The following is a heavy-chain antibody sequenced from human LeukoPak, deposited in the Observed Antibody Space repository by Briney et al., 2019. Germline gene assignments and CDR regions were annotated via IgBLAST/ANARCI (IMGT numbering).Heavy chain of an antibody. V-gene: IGHV3-21*01. D-gene: IGHD6-19*01. CDR3: SKDHLGPVHSSGSFQR. CDR2: ISSSSSYI. Sequence: PGGSLRLSCAASGFTFSRNSMNWVRQAPGKGLEWVSSISSSSSYIYYADSVKGRFTISRDNAKNSLYLQMNSLRAEDTAVYYCSKDHLGPVHSSGSFQRWGQGTLVTVSS. CDR1: GFTFSRNS. J-gene: IGHJ1*01.